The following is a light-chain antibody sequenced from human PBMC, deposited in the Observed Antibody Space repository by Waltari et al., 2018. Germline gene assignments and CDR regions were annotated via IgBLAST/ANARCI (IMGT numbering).Light chain of an antibody. V-gene: IGLV4-69*01. Sequence: QLLVTQSPSASASLGASVKLTCTLSSGHTSYAIAWHQHQSEKCPRFLMSVNSDGEHINVDGTPDCFSGSSAGAERYLTMYSLQSEDEADYSCQTWDINIVVFGGGTKVTVL. CDR1: SGHTSYA. CDR2: VNSDGEH. J-gene: IGLJ2*01. CDR3: QTWDINIVV.